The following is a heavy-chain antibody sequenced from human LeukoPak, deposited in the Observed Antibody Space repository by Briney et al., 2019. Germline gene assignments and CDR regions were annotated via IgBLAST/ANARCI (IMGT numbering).Heavy chain of an antibody. Sequence: PSETLSLNCTVSGGSISSYYWSWIRQPPGKGLEWIGYIYYSGSTNYNPSLKSRVTISVDTSKNQFSLKLSSVTAADTAVYYCARVPCSSTSCYPYYYYMDVWGKGTTVTVSS. D-gene: IGHD2-2*01. V-gene: IGHV4-59*01. CDR2: IYYSGST. J-gene: IGHJ6*03. CDR1: GGSISSYY. CDR3: ARVPCSSTSCYPYYYYMDV.